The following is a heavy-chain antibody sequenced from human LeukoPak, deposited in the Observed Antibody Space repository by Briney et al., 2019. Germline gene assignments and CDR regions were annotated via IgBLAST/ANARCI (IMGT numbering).Heavy chain of an antibody. CDR2: IKSKTDGGTT. V-gene: IGHV3-15*07. D-gene: IGHD3-3*01. CDR1: GFTFSNAW. CDR3: TTSYYDFWSGYYLFDY. Sequence: GGSLRLSCAASGFTFSNAWMNWVRQAPGKGLGWVGRIKSKTDGGTTDYAAPVKGRFTISRDDSKNTLYLQMNSLKTEDTAVYYCTTSYYDFWSGYYLFDYWGQGTLVTVSS. J-gene: IGHJ4*02.